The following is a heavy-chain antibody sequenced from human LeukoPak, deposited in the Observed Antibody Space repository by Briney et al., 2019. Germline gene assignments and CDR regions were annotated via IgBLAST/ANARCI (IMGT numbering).Heavy chain of an antibody. V-gene: IGHV3-30*03. D-gene: IGHD3-22*01. J-gene: IGHJ4*02. CDR2: ISYDGSNK. CDR3: ATLDAYYYDSRGDY. Sequence: GGSLRLSCAASGFTFSSYGMHWVRQAPGKGLEWVAAISYDGSNKYYADSVKGRFTISRDNSKNTLYLQMNSLRAEDTAVYYCATLDAYYYDSRGDYWGQGTLVTVSS. CDR1: GFTFSSYG.